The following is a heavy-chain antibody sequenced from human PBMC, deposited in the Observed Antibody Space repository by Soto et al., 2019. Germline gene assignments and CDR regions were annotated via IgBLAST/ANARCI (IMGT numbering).Heavy chain of an antibody. CDR1: GGTFSTYA. D-gene: IGHD5-18*01. V-gene: IGHV1-69*12. CDR2: IIPMFGTA. CDR3: ASGIQLWLRRINNGYSG. J-gene: IGHJ4*02. Sequence: QVQLVQSGAEVKKPESSVKVSCKAPGGTFSTYAISWVRQAPGQGLEWMGGIIPMFGTANYAQRFQDRVTINADESTNTVYMELSSLRSEDTAVYFCASGIQLWLRRINNGYSGWAQGTLVTVSS.